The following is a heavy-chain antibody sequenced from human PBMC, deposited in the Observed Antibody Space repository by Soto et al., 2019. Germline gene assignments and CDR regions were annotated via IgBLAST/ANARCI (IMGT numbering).Heavy chain of an antibody. CDR1: GFTVSSNY. J-gene: IGHJ4*02. V-gene: IGHV3-66*01. Sequence: GGSLRLSCAASGFTVSSNYMSWVRQAPGKGLEWVSVIYSGGSTYYADSVKGRFSISRDNSKNTLYLQMNSLRAEDTAVYYCARSYWNRRFDYWGQGTLVTVSS. CDR3: ARSYWNRRFDY. D-gene: IGHD1-1*01. CDR2: IYSGGST.